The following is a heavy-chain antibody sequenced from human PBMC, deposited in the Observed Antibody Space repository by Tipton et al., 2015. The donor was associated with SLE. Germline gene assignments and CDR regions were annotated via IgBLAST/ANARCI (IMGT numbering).Heavy chain of an antibody. J-gene: IGHJ4*02. Sequence: PGLVKPSQTLSLTCTVSSGSISSHSWTWIRRTPGKGLEWIGYFHYSGSTNYNPSLRSRVTMSVDTSKSQFSLKLNSITAADTAVYYCARGTYYFDYWGQGTLVTVSS. CDR2: FHYSGST. CDR3: ARGTYYFDY. CDR1: SGSISSHS. V-gene: IGHV4-59*08.